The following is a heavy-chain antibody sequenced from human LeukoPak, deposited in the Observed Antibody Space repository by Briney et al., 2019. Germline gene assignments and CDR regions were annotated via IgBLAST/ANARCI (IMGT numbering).Heavy chain of an antibody. CDR3: ARDVGITVADSFDP. CDR2: IHIYRGNT. J-gene: IGHJ5*02. V-gene: IGHV1-18*01. CDR1: GYTFTDNV. Sequence: GASVKVSCKTSGYTFTDNVISWVRQAPGQGLEWMGWIHIYRGNTNYAQKFQGRVTMTTDTSTSTVYMEVRGLRSDDTAMYYCARDVGITVADSFDPWGQGTLVTVSS. D-gene: IGHD6-13*01.